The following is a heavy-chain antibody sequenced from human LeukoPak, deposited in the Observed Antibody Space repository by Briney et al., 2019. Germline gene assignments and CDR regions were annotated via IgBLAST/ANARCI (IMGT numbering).Heavy chain of an antibody. CDR3: ARDEGQQLAPSPSFDY. V-gene: IGHV3-66*01. CDR1: GFTVSSNY. J-gene: IGHJ4*02. D-gene: IGHD6-13*01. Sequence: GGSLRLSCAASGFTVSSNYMSWVRQAPGKGLEWVSVIYSGGSTYYADSVKGRFTISRDNSKNTLYLQMNSLRAEDTAVYYCARDEGQQLAPSPSFDYWGQGTLVTVSS. CDR2: IYSGGST.